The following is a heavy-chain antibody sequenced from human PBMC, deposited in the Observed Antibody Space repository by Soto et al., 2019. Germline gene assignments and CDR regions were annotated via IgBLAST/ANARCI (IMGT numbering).Heavy chain of an antibody. CDR2: IIPIFGTA. J-gene: IGHJ4*02. CDR3: ARDYGSGSYELDY. V-gene: IGHV1-69*13. CDR1: GGTFSSYA. D-gene: IGHD3-10*01. Sequence: SVKVSCKASGGTFSSYAISWVRQAPGQGLEWMGGIIPIFGTANYAQKFQGRVTITADESTSTAYMELSSLRSEDTAVYYCARDYGSGSYELDYWGQGTLVTSPQ.